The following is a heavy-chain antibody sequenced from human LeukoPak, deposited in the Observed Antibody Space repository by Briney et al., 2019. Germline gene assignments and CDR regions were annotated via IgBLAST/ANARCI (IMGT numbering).Heavy chain of an antibody. D-gene: IGHD5-24*01. J-gene: IGHJ4*02. V-gene: IGHV3-48*02. Sequence: TGGSVSLLCGACGFSFSRYSMHWARRSTGRALVWVSYISSSSGTIYYADSVKGRFTISRDNAKNSLYLQMNSLRDEDTAVYYCARAAYNAADYWGQGTLVTVSS. CDR3: ARAAYNAADY. CDR1: GFSFSRYS. CDR2: ISSSSGTI.